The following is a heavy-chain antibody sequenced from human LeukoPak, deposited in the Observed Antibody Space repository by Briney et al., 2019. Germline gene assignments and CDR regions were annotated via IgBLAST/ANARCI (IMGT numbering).Heavy chain of an antibody. CDR2: IWFDGSNK. CDR1: GFTFSNCG. CDR3: ARGVGEQLAAIDI. D-gene: IGHD3-10*01. V-gene: IGHV3-33*01. J-gene: IGHJ3*02. Sequence: PGGSLRLSCAASGFTFSNCGMHWVRQAPGKGLEWVAIIWFDGSNKNYADSVKGRFTISRDNSKNTLYLQMNSLRAEDTAVYYCARGVGEQLAAIDIWGQGTMVTVSS.